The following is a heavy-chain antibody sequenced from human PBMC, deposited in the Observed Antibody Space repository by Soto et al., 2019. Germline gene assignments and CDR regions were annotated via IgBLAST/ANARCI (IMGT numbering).Heavy chain of an antibody. J-gene: IGHJ5*02. CDR2: IYYSGST. CDR1: GGSISSGGYY. V-gene: IGHV4-31*03. D-gene: IGHD4-17*01. CDR3: ARGRARGTTVTTGWFDP. Sequence: QVQLQESGPGLVKPSQTLSLTCTVSGGSISSGGYYWSWIRQHPGKGLEWIGYIYYSGSTYYNPSLKSRVTISVDTSKNQFSLKLSSVTAADTAVYYCARGRARGTTVTTGWFDPWGQGTLVTVSS.